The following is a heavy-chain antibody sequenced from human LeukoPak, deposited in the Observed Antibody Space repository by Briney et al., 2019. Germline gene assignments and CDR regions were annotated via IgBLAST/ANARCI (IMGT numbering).Heavy chain of an antibody. CDR2: ISSSGSTI. J-gene: IGHJ5*02. Sequence: PGGPLRLSCAASGFTFSDYYMSWIRQAPGKGLEWVSYISSSGSTIYYADSVKGRFTISRDNAKNSLYLQMNSLRAEDTAVYYCARGSYQLLYSYWFDPWGQGTLVTVSS. D-gene: IGHD2-2*02. V-gene: IGHV3-11*04. CDR1: GFTFSDYY. CDR3: ARGSYQLLYSYWFDP.